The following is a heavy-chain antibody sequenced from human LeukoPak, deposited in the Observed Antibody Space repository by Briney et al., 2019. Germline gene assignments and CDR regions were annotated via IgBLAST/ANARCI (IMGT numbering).Heavy chain of an antibody. D-gene: IGHD5-24*01. CDR1: GGSISSYY. CDR3: ARAGMATIPSWVYYFDY. Sequence: SETLSLTCTVAGGSISSYYWSWIRQPPGKGLEWIGYIYYIGSTNYNPSLKSRVTISVDTSKSQFSLKLSSVTAADTAVYYCARAGMATIPSWVYYFDYWGQGTLVTVSS. V-gene: IGHV4-59*01. CDR2: IYYIGST. J-gene: IGHJ4*02.